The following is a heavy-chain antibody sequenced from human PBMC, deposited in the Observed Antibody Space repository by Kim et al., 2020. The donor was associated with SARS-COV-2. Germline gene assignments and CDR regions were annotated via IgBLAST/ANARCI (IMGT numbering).Heavy chain of an antibody. V-gene: IGHV1-3*01. Sequence: ASVKVSCKASGYTFTSYAMHWVRQAPGQRLEWMGWINAGNGNTKYSQKFQGRVTITRDTSASTAYMELSSLRSEDTAVYYCARSVVQYYYDSSGYYPHAYDAFDIWGQGTMVTVSS. CDR2: INAGNGNT. D-gene: IGHD3-22*01. CDR1: GYTFTSYA. J-gene: IGHJ3*02. CDR3: ARSVVQYYYDSSGYYPHAYDAFDI.